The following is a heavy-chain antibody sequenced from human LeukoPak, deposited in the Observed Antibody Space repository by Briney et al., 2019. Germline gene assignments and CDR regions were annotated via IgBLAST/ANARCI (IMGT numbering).Heavy chain of an antibody. D-gene: IGHD2-15*01. CDR3: ARGGQLLLHWFDP. Sequence: SETLSLTCTVSGGSISSYYWSWIRQPPGKGLEWIGYIYYSGSTNYNPSLKGRVTISVDTSKNQFSLKLSSVTAADTAVYYCARGGQLLLHWFDPWGQGTLVTVSS. CDR1: GGSISSYY. CDR2: IYYSGST. V-gene: IGHV4-59*01. J-gene: IGHJ5*02.